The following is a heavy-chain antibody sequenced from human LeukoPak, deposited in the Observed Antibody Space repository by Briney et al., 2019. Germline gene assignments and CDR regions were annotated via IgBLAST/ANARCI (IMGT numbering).Heavy chain of an antibody. D-gene: IGHD6-13*01. J-gene: IGHJ5*02. CDR1: GFTLSTYA. Sequence: PGGSLRLSCAASGFTLSTYAMSWVRQAPGKGLQWVSSISSSGGNTYYADSVKGRFTISRDNSKSTLYLQMNSLRAEDTAVYYCAKGYSSPFDPWGQGTLVTVSS. CDR3: AKGYSSPFDP. V-gene: IGHV3-23*01. CDR2: ISSSGGNT.